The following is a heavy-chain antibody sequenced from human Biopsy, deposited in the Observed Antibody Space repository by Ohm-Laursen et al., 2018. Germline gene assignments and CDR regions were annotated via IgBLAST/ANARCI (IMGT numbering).Heavy chain of an antibody. CDR3: ARGSNWNDWSFDY. CDR1: GGSFSGYY. D-gene: IGHD1-20*01. Sequence: GTLSLTCSVYGGSFSGYYWSWIRQPPGKGLEWIGEMNHGGSTNYNSSLKSQVTISVDTSKNQFSLKLNSVTAADTAVYYCARGSNWNDWSFDYWGQGTVVTVPS. V-gene: IGHV4-34*01. CDR2: MNHGGST. J-gene: IGHJ4*02.